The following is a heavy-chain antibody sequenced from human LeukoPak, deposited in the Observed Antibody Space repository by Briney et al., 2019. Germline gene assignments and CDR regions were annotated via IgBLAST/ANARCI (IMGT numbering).Heavy chain of an antibody. CDR2: IYTSGST. CDR1: GGSISSYY. CDR3: AREGIAAAGPDY. Sequence: ETLSLTCTVSGGSISSYYWSWTRQPAGKGLEWIGRIYTSGSTNYNPSLKSRVTISVDKSKNQFSLKLSSVTAADTAVYYCAREGIAAAGPDYWGQGTLVTVSS. D-gene: IGHD6-13*01. J-gene: IGHJ4*02. V-gene: IGHV4-4*07.